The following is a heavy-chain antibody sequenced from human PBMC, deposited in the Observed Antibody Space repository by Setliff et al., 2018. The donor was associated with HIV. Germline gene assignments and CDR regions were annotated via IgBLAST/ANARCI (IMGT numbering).Heavy chain of an antibody. CDR2: IYHSGIV. V-gene: IGHV4-4*02. J-gene: IGHJ4*02. CDR3: ARVRLRVPPSIFDY. CDR1: GGSISSSNW. D-gene: IGHD2-2*01. Sequence: PSETLSLTCAVSGGSISSSNWWSWIRQSPAKGLEWIGEIYHSGIVNYNPSLQSRVTISTDTSKNQFSLRLNSVTVADTAVYYCARVRLRVPPSIFDYWGMGSLVTVSS.